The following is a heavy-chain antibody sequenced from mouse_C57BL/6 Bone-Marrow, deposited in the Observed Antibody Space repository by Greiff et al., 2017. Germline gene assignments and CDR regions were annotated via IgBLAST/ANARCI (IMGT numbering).Heavy chain of an antibody. Sequence: EVQLVESGGGLVKPGGSLKLSCAASGFTFCSYAMSWVRQTPEKRLEWVATISDGGSYTYYPDNVKGRFTISRDNAKNNLYLQMSHLKSEDTAMYYCARVNFYAMDYWGQGTSVTVSS. CDR2: ISDGGSYT. J-gene: IGHJ4*01. CDR1: GFTFCSYA. V-gene: IGHV5-4*01. CDR3: ARVNFYAMDY.